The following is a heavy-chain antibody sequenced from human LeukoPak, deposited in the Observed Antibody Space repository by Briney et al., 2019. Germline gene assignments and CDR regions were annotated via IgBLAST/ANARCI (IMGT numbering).Heavy chain of an antibody. Sequence: GESLRLSCAASGFTFVNYWMHWGRQAPGRGLECVANINQHGGEKNYVGSVKGRFTISRDNAKNTVYMQMNSLRAEDTAVYYCARGDGCVINLWGQGTLVTVSS. CDR3: ARGDGCVINL. CDR1: GFTFVNYW. CDR2: INQHGGEK. J-gene: IGHJ5*02. V-gene: IGHV3-7*05. D-gene: IGHD3-10*01.